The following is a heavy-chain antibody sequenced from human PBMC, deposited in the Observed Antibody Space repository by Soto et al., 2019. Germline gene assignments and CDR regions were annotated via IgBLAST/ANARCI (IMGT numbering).Heavy chain of an antibody. J-gene: IGHJ4*02. CDR1: GFTFSSYG. D-gene: IGHD3-10*01. V-gene: IGHV3-33*01. CDR3: ARVPVGGFGGDY. CDR2: IWYDGSNK. Sequence: QVQLVESGGGVVQPGRSLRLSCAASGFTFSSYGMHWVRQAPGKGLEWVAVIWYDGSNKYYADSVKGRFTISRDNSKNAQYLQMNSLRAEDTAVYYCARVPVGGFGGDYWGQGTLVTVSS.